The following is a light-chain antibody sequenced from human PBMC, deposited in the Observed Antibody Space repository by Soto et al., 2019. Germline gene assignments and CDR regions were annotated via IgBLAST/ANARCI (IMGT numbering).Light chain of an antibody. CDR2: WAS. CDR3: QQYYSTPRT. J-gene: IGKJ1*01. V-gene: IGKV4-1*01. CDR1: QSVFYSSNNENY. Sequence: DIVMTQSPDSLAVSLGERATINCKSSQSVFYSSNNENYLAWYQHKPGQPPKLLIYWASTRESGVPDRFSGSGSETDFTLTISSLQAEDVAVYYCQQYYSTPRTFGQGTKVEIK.